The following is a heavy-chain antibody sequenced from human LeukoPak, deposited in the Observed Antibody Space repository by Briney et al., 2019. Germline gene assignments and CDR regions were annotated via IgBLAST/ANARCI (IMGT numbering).Heavy chain of an antibody. J-gene: IGHJ4*02. CDR1: GFTVSGNY. CDR2: IYSGAGT. V-gene: IGHV3-53*01. CDR3: ARGYSNGWFFFDY. D-gene: IGHD6-19*01. Sequence: GGSLRLSCAASGFTVSGNYMSWVRQAPGKGLEWVSLIYSGAGTYYADSAKGRFTISRDNSKNTLYLQMDSLRAEDTAVYYCARGYSNGWFFFDYWGQGTLVTVSS.